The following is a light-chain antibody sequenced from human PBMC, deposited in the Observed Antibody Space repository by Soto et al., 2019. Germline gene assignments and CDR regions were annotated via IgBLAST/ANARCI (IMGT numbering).Light chain of an antibody. Sequence: QSALTQPRSVSGSPGQSVTISCTGTSSDVGGYNYVSWYQQHPGKAPKFMIYDVSQRPSGVPARFSGSKSGNTASLTISGLQAEDEADYYCCSYTSSSTLVFGTGTKLTVL. CDR2: DVS. V-gene: IGLV2-11*01. J-gene: IGLJ1*01. CDR3: CSYTSSSTLV. CDR1: SSDVGGYNY.